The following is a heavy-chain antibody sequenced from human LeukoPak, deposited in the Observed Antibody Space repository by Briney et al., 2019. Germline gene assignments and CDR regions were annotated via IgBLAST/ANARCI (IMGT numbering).Heavy chain of an antibody. CDR1: GFTFNSYA. V-gene: IGHV3-23*01. CDR2: TSGSGGST. J-gene: IGHJ4*02. CDR3: AKYADIVATIGIDY. D-gene: IGHD5-12*01. Sequence: PGGSLRLSCAASGFTFNSYAMSCARQATGKGLECVSDTSGSGGSTYYADPVKGRFTISRDNTKNTLYLQMNSLRAEDTAVYYCAKYADIVATIGIDYWGQGTLVTVSS.